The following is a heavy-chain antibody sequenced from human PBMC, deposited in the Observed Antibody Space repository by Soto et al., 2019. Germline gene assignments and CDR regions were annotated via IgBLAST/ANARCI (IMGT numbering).Heavy chain of an antibody. CDR1: GGSISSYY. CDR2: IYYSGST. CDR3: AAVPYSYAPGGYFDY. Sequence: PSETLSLTCTVSGGSISSYYWSWIRQPPGKGLEWIGYIYYSGSTNYNPSLKSRVTISVDTSKNQFSLKLSSVTAADTAVYYCAAVPYSYAPGGYFDYWGQGTLVTVSS. J-gene: IGHJ4*02. D-gene: IGHD5-18*01. V-gene: IGHV4-59*01.